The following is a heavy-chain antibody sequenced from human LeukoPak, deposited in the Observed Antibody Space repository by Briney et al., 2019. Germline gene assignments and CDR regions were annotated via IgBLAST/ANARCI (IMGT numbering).Heavy chain of an antibody. CDR2: INPSGGST. D-gene: IGHD3-9*01. CDR3: ARDRYVVTNWFDP. V-gene: IGHV1-46*01. Sequence: ASVKVSCKAAGYTFTSYYMHWVRQAPGQGLEWMGIINPSGGSTSYAQKFQGRVTMTRDMSTSTVYMELSSLRSEDTAVYYCARDRYVVTNWFDPWGQGTLVTVSS. J-gene: IGHJ5*02. CDR1: GYTFTSYY.